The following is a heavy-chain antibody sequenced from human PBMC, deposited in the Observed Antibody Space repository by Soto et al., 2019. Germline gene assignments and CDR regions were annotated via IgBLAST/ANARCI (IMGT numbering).Heavy chain of an antibody. J-gene: IGHJ4*02. Sequence: QVQLVESGGGVVQPGRSLRLSCVASGFTFSSYGMHWVRQAPGKGLEWVAIISYDGSNTYYADSVKGRFTISRENSKTTLDLQRNSLRAEDTSVYYCAKEGGLSGSYYISSTYYFDYWGQGTLVTVSS. D-gene: IGHD1-26*01. CDR2: ISYDGSNT. V-gene: IGHV3-30*18. CDR3: AKEGGLSGSYYISSTYYFDY. CDR1: GFTFSSYG.